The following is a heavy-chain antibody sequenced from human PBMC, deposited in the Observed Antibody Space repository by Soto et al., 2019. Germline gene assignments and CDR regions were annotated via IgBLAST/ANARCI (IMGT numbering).Heavy chain of an antibody. D-gene: IGHD6-13*01. J-gene: IGHJ4*02. CDR1: GFTFDTYA. CDR3: ALRGSSSWYYFDS. Sequence: AGGSLRLSCVGSGFTFDTYAMSWVRQAPGKGPEWVGTVSGTGGLTYHADSVKGRFTISRDNSKNTLYLQMDSLRAEDAALYYCALRGSSSWYYFDSWGQGTLVTVSS. V-gene: IGHV3-23*01. CDR2: VSGTGGLT.